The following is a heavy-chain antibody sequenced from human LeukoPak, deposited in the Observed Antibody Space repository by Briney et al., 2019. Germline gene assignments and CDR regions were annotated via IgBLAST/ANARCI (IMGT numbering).Heavy chain of an antibody. CDR3: ARVRDSSGYVDY. D-gene: IGHD3-22*01. CDR1: GGTFSSYA. CDR2: VIPIFGTA. Sequence: GASVKVSCKASGGTFSSYAISWVRQAPGQGLEWMGGVIPIFGTANYAQKFQGRVTITADESTSTAYMELSSLRSEDTAVYYCARVRDSSGYVDYWGQGTLVTVSS. J-gene: IGHJ4*02. V-gene: IGHV1-69*13.